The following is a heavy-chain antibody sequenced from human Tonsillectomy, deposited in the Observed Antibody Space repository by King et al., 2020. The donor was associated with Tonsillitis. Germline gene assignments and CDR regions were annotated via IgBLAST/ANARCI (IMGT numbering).Heavy chain of an antibody. CDR2: ISAYNGNR. D-gene: IGHD6-19*01. CDR1: GYTFSSHG. J-gene: IGHJ4*02. CDR3: TRDGGSGWNQAFYY. V-gene: IGHV1-18*04. Sequence: QLVQSGAEVKKPGASVKVSCQASGYTFSSHGISWVRQAPGQGLEWMRWISAYNGNRKYVQNFQGRVTMTTDTSTSTAYMELRSLRSDDTAVYYCTRDGGSGWNQAFYYWGQGTLVTVSS.